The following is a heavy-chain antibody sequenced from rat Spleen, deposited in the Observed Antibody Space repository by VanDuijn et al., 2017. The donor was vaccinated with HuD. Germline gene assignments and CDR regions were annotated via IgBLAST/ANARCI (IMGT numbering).Heavy chain of an antibody. J-gene: IGHJ4*01. D-gene: IGHD5-1*01. Sequence: EVQLVESGGGLVQPGRSLKLSCVASGFTFSDYYMAWVRQAPKKGLEWVASISYEGSSTYYGDSVKGRVTISRDNAESTLYLQMDSLRSEDTATYYCARREVMDAWGQGASVTVSS. CDR1: GFTFSDYY. CDR2: ISYEGSST. V-gene: IGHV5-22*01. CDR3: ARREVMDA.